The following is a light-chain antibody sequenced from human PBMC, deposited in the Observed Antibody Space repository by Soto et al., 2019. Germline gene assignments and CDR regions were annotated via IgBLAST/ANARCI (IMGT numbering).Light chain of an antibody. CDR3: TSYTSSSTSV. CDR2: EVS. V-gene: IGLV2-14*01. CDR1: SSNVGGYNY. Sequence: QSALTQPASVSGSPGQAITISCTGTSSNVGGYNYVSWYQQHPGTAPKLMIYEVSNRPSGVSDRFSGSKSGNTASLTISGLQAEDEDHYYCTSYTSSSTSVFGTGTKVTVL. J-gene: IGLJ1*01.